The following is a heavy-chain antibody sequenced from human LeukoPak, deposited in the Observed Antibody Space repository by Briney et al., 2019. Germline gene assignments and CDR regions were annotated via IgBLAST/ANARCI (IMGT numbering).Heavy chain of an antibody. D-gene: IGHD3-9*01. CDR3: ARGNILTGYDC. J-gene: IGHJ4*02. V-gene: IGHV3-13*04. CDR2: IGIAGDT. CDR1: GFTFSSYD. Sequence: QPGGSLRLSSAASGFTFSSYDMHWVRQATGKGLEWVSAIGIAGDTYYSGSVKGRFTISRENAKNFLYLQMNSLRAGDTAVYYCARGNILTGYDCWGQGTLVTVSS.